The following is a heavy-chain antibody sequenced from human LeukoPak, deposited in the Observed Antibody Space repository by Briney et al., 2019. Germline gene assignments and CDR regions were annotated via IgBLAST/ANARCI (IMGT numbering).Heavy chain of an antibody. CDR3: ATGGGYGSGSYLDY. CDR2: IGTAGDT. Sequence: PGGSLRLSCAASGFTFSSYDMHWVRQATGKGLEWVSGIGTAGDTYYPGSVKGRFTISRENAKNSLYLQMNSLRAGDTAVYYCATGGGYGSGSYLDYWGQGTLVTVSS. J-gene: IGHJ4*02. CDR1: GFTFSSYD. D-gene: IGHD3-10*01. V-gene: IGHV3-13*01.